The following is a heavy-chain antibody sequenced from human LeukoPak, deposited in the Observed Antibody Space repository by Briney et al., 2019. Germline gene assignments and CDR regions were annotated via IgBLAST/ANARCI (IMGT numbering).Heavy chain of an antibody. V-gene: IGHV3-48*01. J-gene: IGHJ5*01. CDR1: GFTFSSYS. CDR3: ARVLPGSSWYALDS. CDR2: ISSSSSTI. D-gene: IGHD6-13*01. Sequence: GGSLRLSCAASGFTFSSYSMNWVRQAPGKGLEWVSYISSSSSTIYYADSVKGRFTISRDNAKNSLYLQMNSLRAEDTAVYFCARVLPGSSWYALDSWGQGTLVTVSS.